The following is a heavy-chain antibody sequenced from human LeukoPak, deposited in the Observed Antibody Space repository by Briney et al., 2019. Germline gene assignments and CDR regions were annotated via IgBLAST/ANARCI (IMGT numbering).Heavy chain of an antibody. CDR3: AEGGDYTRGWCFDL. D-gene: IGHD4-17*01. CDR1: GFTFSSYG. CDR2: ISYDGSNK. J-gene: IGHJ2*01. V-gene: IGHV3-30*18. Sequence: GGSLRLSCAASGFTFSSYGMHWVRQAPGKGLEWVAVISYDGSNKYYADSVKGRFTISRDNSKNTLYLQMNSLRAEDTAVYYCAEGGDYTRGWCFDLWGRGTLVTVSS.